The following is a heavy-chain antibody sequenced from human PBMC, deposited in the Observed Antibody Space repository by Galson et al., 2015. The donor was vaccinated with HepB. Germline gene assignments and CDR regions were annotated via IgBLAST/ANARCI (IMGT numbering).Heavy chain of an antibody. Sequence: SVKVSCKASGGTFSSYTISWVRQAPGQGLEWMGRIIPILGIANYAQKFQGRVTITADKSTSTAYMELSSLRSEDTAVYYCARDRGYCSGGSCYSFDYWGQGTLVTVSS. CDR2: IIPILGIA. J-gene: IGHJ4*02. V-gene: IGHV1-69*04. D-gene: IGHD2-15*01. CDR3: ARDRGYCSGGSCYSFDY. CDR1: GGTFSSYT.